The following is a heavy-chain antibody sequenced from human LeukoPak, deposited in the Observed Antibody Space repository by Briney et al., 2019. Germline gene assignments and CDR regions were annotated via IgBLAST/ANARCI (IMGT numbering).Heavy chain of an antibody. D-gene: IGHD3-10*01. CDR2: MSPDGNKK. CDR1: GFTFSDYN. J-gene: IGHJ4*02. V-gene: IGHV3-30-3*01. Sequence: GGSLRLSCAASGFTFSDYNMHWVRQAPGKGLDWVALMSPDGNKKYYADSVKGRFTISRDNSKNTVDLQLNSLRAEDTAVYYCARDLIGRYTFDDCGQGTLVTVSS. CDR3: ARDLIGRYTFDD.